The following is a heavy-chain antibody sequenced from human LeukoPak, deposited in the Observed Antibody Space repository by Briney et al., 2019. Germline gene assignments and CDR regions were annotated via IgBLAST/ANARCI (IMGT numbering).Heavy chain of an antibody. J-gene: IGHJ4*02. Sequence: GGSLRLSCAASGFTFSTYAMTWVRQAPGKGLEWVSAITGTGGSTYYTDSVKGRFTISRDNSKNMMYLQMRSLRAEDTAVYYCAKDRGYWGQGTLVTVSS. CDR1: GFTFSTYA. CDR3: AKDRGY. V-gene: IGHV3-23*01. CDR2: ITGTGGST.